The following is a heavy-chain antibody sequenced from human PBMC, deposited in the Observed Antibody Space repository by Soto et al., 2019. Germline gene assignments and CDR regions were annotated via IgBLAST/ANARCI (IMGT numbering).Heavy chain of an antibody. CDR1: GGTFSSYA. J-gene: IGHJ4*02. CDR2: IIPIFGTA. V-gene: IGHV1-69*06. Sequence: ASVKVSCKASGGTFSSYAISWVRQAPGQGLEWMGGIIPIFGTANYAQKFQGRVTITADKSTSTAYMELSSLRSEDTAVYYCAFRGYCSGGSCSSDDYWGQGTLVNVSS. D-gene: IGHD2-15*01. CDR3: AFRGYCSGGSCSSDDY.